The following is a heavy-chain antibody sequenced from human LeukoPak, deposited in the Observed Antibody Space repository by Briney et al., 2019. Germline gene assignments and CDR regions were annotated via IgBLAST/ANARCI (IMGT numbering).Heavy chain of an antibody. CDR3: ASKVGAGNALDY. V-gene: IGHV4-34*01. J-gene: IGHJ4*02. CDR2: INHSGST. D-gene: IGHD1-26*01. Sequence: PSETLSLTCAVYGGSFSGYYWSWIRQPPGKGLEWIGEINHSGSTYYNPSLKSRVTISVDTSKNQFSLKLSSVTAADTAVYYCASKVGAGNALDYWGQGTLVTVSS. CDR1: GGSFSGYY.